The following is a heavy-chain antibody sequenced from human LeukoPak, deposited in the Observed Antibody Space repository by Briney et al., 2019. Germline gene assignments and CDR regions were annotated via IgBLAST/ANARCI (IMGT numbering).Heavy chain of an antibody. CDR3: ARERRDSSAYLVIDY. CDR1: GFTVSSNY. J-gene: IGHJ4*02. Sequence: GGSLRLSCAASGFTVSSNYMSWVRQAPGKGMGWVSVIYSDGSTYYAESVKGRFTISRHNSKNTLYLQMNSRRAEDTAGYYCARERRDSSAYLVIDYWGQGTLVTVSS. V-gene: IGHV3-53*04. D-gene: IGHD3-22*01. CDR2: IYSDGST.